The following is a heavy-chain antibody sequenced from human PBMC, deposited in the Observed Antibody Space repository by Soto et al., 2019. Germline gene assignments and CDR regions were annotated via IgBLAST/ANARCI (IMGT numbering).Heavy chain of an antibody. D-gene: IGHD4-4*01. CDR3: ARARNTGRQGHYGMDV. CDR1: GGTFSSYA. V-gene: IGHV1-69*05. J-gene: IGHJ6*02. CDR2: IIPIFGTA. Sequence: QVQLVQSGAEVKKPGSSVKVSCKASGGTFSSYAISWVRQAPGQGLEWMGGIIPIFGTANYAQKFQGRVTMTXXEXTXIAYMARSSLRSEDTAVYYCARARNTGRQGHYGMDVWGQGTTVTVSS.